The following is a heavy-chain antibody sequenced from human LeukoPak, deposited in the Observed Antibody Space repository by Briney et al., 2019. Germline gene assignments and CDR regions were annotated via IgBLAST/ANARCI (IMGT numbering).Heavy chain of an antibody. CDR1: GGSISSGNW. V-gene: IGHV4-4*02. D-gene: IGHD3-16*01. CDR2: IYHSGST. CDR3: ASRTPFRYYFDY. Sequence: SGTLSLTCAVSGGSISSGNWWSWVRQPPGKGLEWIGEIYHSGSTTYNPSHKSRVTISVDKSKNQFSLKLSSVTAADTAVYYCASRTPFRYYFDYWGQGTLVTVST. J-gene: IGHJ4*02.